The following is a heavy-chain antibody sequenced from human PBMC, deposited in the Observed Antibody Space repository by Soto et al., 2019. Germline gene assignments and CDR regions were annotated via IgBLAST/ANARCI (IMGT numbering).Heavy chain of an antibody. CDR1: GYTFTCYG. Sequence: GASVKVSCKASGYTFTCYGISWVRQAPGQGLEWMGWISTYNGNTNYAQKIQGRVTMTTDTSTGTAYMELRSLRSDDTAVYYCARDPPRRYSSGQGLDYWGQGTLVTVSS. J-gene: IGHJ4*02. CDR2: ISTYNGNT. D-gene: IGHD5-18*01. V-gene: IGHV1-18*04. CDR3: ARDPPRRYSSGQGLDY.